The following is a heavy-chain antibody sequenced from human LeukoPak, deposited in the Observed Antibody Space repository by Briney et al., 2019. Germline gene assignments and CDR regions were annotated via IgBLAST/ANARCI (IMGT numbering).Heavy chain of an antibody. V-gene: IGHV1-69*04. D-gene: IGHD5-12*01. CDR3: ARDRGGYDFVY. J-gene: IGHJ4*02. Sequence: PGRSLRLSCAASGFTFSSYAISWVRQAPGQGLEWMGRIIPILGIANYAQKFQGRVTITADKSTSTAYMELSSLRSEDTAVYYCARDRGGYDFVYWGQGTLVTVSS. CDR1: GFTFSSYA. CDR2: IIPILGIA.